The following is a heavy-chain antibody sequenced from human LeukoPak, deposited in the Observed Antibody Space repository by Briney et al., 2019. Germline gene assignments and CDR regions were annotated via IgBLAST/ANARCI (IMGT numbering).Heavy chain of an antibody. CDR1: GYTFTSYY. D-gene: IGHD3-10*01. Sequence: ASVKVSCKASGYTFTSYYMHWVRQAPGQGLEWMGWINPNSGGTDYAQKFQGRVTMTRDTSISTAYMELSRLRSDDTAVYYCAREGGEDNYFDYWGQGTLVTVSS. CDR3: AREGGEDNYFDY. V-gene: IGHV1-2*02. CDR2: INPNSGGT. J-gene: IGHJ4*02.